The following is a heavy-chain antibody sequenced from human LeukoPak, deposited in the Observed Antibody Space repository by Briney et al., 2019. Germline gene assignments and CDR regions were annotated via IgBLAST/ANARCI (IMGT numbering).Heavy chain of an antibody. CDR3: ARDRYAYSPRHYYFYMDV. Sequence: RPSETLSLTCSVSGGSVRGHYWTWIRQPPGKGLEWIGYVQNTGSTSYNPSLKSRVTISLHTSTNQFSLNLKSVTAADTAVYFCARDRYAYSPRHYYFYMDVWGRGTTVTVSS. V-gene: IGHV4-59*02. J-gene: IGHJ6*03. CDR2: VQNTGST. D-gene: IGHD2-2*01. CDR1: GGSVRGHY.